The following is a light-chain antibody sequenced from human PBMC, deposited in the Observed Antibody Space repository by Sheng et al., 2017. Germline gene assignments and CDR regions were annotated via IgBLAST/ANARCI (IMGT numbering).Light chain of an antibody. CDR2: GAS. V-gene: IGKV1-NL1*01. CDR3: QQYLSTPYT. J-gene: IGKJ2*01. Sequence: DIQMTQSPSSLSASVGDRVTITCRASQGITNSLAWYQQKPGKAPKLLLYGASKLESGVPSRFSGSGSGTDYTLTISSLQPEDFATYYCQQYLSTPYTFGQGTKLEIK. CDR1: QGITNS.